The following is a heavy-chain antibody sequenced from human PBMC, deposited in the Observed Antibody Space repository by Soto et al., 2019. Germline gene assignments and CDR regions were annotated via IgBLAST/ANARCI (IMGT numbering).Heavy chain of an antibody. CDR1: GGTFSSYT. CDR2: IIPILGIA. V-gene: IGHV1-69*02. J-gene: IGHJ6*02. CDR3: GRPGNSGSYYNYYYYGMDV. D-gene: IGHD1-26*01. Sequence: SVKVSCKASGGTFSSYTISWVRQAPGQGLEWMGRIIPILGIANYAQKFQGRVTITADKSTSTAYMELSSLRSEDTAVYYCGRPGNSGSYYNYYYYGMDVRGQGTTVTVSS.